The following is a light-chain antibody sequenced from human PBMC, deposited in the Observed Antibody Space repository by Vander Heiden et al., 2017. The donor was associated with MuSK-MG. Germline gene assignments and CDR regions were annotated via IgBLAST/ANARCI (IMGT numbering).Light chain of an antibody. Sequence: QSALTQPASVSGSPGQSITISCTGTSSDVGGYNYVYWYQQHPCNANILMIYDVSSWTAGDASRFAGSKAGTTASLTISGRKDEEVAEYYCSAYTSSSTLVFGGGTKLTVL. V-gene: IGLV2-14*01. J-gene: IGLJ2*01. CDR1: SSDVGGYNY. CDR2: DVS. CDR3: SAYTSSSTLV.